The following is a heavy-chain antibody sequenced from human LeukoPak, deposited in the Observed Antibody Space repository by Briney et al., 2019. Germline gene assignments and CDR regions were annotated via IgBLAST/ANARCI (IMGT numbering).Heavy chain of an antibody. J-gene: IGHJ4*02. V-gene: IGHV1-8*01. CDR3: ARLDYVWGSYRYDGRDY. CDR2: MNPNSGNP. Sequence: ASVKVSCKASGYTFTSYDINWVRQATGQGLEWMGWMNPNSGNPGYAQKFQGRVTMTRDTSISTAYMELSRLRSDDTAVYYCARLDYVWGSYRYDGRDYWGQGTLVTVSS. D-gene: IGHD3-16*02. CDR1: GYTFTSYD.